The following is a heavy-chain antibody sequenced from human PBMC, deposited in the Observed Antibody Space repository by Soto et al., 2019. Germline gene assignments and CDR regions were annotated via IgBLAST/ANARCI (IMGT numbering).Heavy chain of an antibody. D-gene: IGHD3-10*01. V-gene: IGHV1-69*06. Sequence: GASVKVSCKASGGTFSSYAISWVRQAPGQGLEWMGGIIPIFGTANYAQKFQGRVTITADKSTSTAYMELSSLRSEDTAVYYCALSLLWFGELSGFDYWGQGTLVTV. CDR1: GGTFSSYA. CDR2: IIPIFGTA. CDR3: ALSLLWFGELSGFDY. J-gene: IGHJ4*02.